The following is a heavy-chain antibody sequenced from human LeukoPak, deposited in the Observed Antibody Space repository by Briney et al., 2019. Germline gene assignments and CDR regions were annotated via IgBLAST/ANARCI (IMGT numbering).Heavy chain of an antibody. J-gene: IGHJ6*03. CDR3: ARDPYSGSYGNYYYYFMDV. CDR2: ITSGSSYR. V-gene: IGHV3-21*01. D-gene: IGHD1-26*01. Sequence: GSLRLSCAASGFTFSSYNMNWVRQAPGKGLEWVSSITSGSSYRFYADSVKGRFTISRDNAKNSLYLQMNSLRAEDTAVYYCARDPYSGSYGNYYYYFMDVWGKGTTVTISS. CDR1: GFTFSSYN.